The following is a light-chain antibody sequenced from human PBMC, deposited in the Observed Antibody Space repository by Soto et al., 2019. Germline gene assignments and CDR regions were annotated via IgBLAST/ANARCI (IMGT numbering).Light chain of an antibody. CDR1: QRITTY. V-gene: IGKV1-39*01. CDR2: TAA. CDR3: QQSYSTPYT. Sequence: IQMTQSPSSLSAPVGDRVPTTCRASQRITTYLNRNQQNPGKAPKLLISTAATLQVGVPSRFSGSGSGTDFTLNITTLQPEDFATYFCQQSYSTPYTFGQGTKLEIK. J-gene: IGKJ2*01.